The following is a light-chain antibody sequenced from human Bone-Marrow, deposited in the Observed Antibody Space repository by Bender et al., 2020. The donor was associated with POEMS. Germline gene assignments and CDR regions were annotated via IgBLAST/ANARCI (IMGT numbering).Light chain of an antibody. J-gene: IGLJ2*01. Sequence: SSELTQDPAVSVALGQTVRITCQGVSLRTYSASWYQQKPGQAPVLVIYANDNRPSGVPDRFSGSKSGTSASLAITGLQAEDEADYYCQSYDSSPVVFGGGTKLTVL. CDR2: AND. V-gene: IGLV3-19*01. CDR1: SLRTYS. CDR3: QSYDSSPVV.